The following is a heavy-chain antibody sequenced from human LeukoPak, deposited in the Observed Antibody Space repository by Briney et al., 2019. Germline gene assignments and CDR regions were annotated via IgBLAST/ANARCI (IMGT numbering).Heavy chain of an antibody. D-gene: IGHD6-19*01. J-gene: IGHJ5*02. V-gene: IGHV4-61*02. CDR3: ARGSGWNAFDP. CDR2: IYTNGWT. CDR1: AGTLNTDLYY. Sequence: SQTLSLTCTVSAGTLNTDLYYCTWIRQPAGKGLEWIGRIYTNGWTDYNPSLKSRVTMSVDTSKNQFSLKLRFVTAADTALYYCARGSGWNAFDPWGQGTLVTVSS.